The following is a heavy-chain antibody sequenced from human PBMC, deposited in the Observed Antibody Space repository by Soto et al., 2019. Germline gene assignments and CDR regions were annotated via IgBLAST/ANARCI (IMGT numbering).Heavy chain of an antibody. Sequence: ELQLVESGGGLVKPGGSLRVSCAASGFIFRSYAFNWIRQAPGKGLEWVSYISVGSGSIFYADSVKGRFTISRDDGKNSLYLQMNTLRGEDTAVYYCVRDDRWAFDIWGQGTIVTVSS. V-gene: IGHV3-21*05. CDR2: ISVGSGSI. CDR3: VRDDRWAFDI. D-gene: IGHD3-22*01. CDR1: GFIFRSYA. J-gene: IGHJ3*02.